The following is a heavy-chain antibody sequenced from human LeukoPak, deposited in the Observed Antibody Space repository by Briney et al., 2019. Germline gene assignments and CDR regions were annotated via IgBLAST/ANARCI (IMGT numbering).Heavy chain of an antibody. CDR1: GYSFTSYW. CDR3: ARLYCSGSTCCMGVDY. Sequence: GESLKISCKGSGYSFTSYWIAWVRQMPGKGLEWMGITYPGGSDTRYSPSFQGQVTISVDKSINTAYLQWSSLKASDTAMYYCARLYCSGSTCCMGVDYWGQGTLVTVYS. D-gene: IGHD2-15*01. J-gene: IGHJ4*02. V-gene: IGHV5-51*01. CDR2: TYPGGSDT.